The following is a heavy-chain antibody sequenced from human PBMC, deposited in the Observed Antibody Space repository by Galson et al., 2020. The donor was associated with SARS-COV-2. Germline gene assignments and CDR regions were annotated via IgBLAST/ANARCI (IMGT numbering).Heavy chain of an antibody. Sequence: SETLSLTCAVSGDAIKTNNYWTWVRQTPGKGLEWIGETYYTGRTSYKPSLKRRITISVDTSNNQFSLTLKSVTAADTAVYYCARRSTTGFDYWGQGMLVTVSS. CDR2: TYYTGRT. CDR3: ARRSTTGFDY. J-gene: IGHJ4*02. V-gene: IGHV4-4*02. CDR1: GDAIKTNNY.